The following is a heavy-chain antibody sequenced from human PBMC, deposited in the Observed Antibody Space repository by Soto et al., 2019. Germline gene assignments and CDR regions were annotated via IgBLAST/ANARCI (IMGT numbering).Heavy chain of an antibody. CDR1: GGSISSSRSY. CDR2: IFYAGNT. V-gene: IGHV4-39*01. D-gene: IGHD5-18*01. Sequence: SETLSLTCNVSGGSISSSRSYWAWFRQPPGKELEWIANIFYAGNTYYNPSLKSRVTVSVDTSKNQFSLKLNSVTAADTAMYYCASEDTAMGPGIFESWGQGTMVTVSS. J-gene: IGHJ4*02. CDR3: ASEDTAMGPGIFES.